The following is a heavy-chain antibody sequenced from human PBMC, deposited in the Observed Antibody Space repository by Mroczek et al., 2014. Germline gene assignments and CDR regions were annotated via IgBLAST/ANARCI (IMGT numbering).Heavy chain of an antibody. J-gene: IGHJ6*02. V-gene: IGHV3-74*01. CDR1: GFTFSSYW. D-gene: IGHD3/OR15-3a*01. CDR3: ARALDYVLATYTRGPENYYYGMDV. CDR2: INSDGSST. Sequence: VQLQESGGGLVQPGGSLRLSCAASGFTFSSYWMHWVRQAPEKGLVWVSRINSDGSSTSYADSVKGRFTISRDNAKNTLYLQMNSLRAEDTAVYYCARALDYVLATYTRGPENYYYGMDVWGQGTHGH.